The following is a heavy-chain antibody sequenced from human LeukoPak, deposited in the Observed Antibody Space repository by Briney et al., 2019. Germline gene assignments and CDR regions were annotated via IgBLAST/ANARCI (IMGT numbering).Heavy chain of an antibody. CDR1: GGTFSSYA. J-gene: IGHJ3*01. Sequence: GSSVKVSCKASGGTFSSYAISWVRQAPGQGLEWMGRIIPILGIANYAQKFQGRVTITADKSTSTAYMELSSLRSEDTAVYYCARRLNSSSWPFRWGQGTMVTVSS. V-gene: IGHV1-69*04. CDR2: IIPILGIA. CDR3: ARRLNSSSWPFR. D-gene: IGHD6-13*01.